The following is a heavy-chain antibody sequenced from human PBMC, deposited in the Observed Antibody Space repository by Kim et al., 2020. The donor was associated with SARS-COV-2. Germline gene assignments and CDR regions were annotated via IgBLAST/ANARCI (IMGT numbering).Heavy chain of an antibody. V-gene: IGHV3-9*01. J-gene: IGHJ4*02. Sequence: SLRLSCAASGFTFDDYAMHWVRQPPGKGLEWVSSITWNSNNRDYAASVEGRFTISRDNAKTSLYLHMNSLRPEDTALYFCAKARGRGGRWESFDYWGRGTLVTVSS. CDR3: AKARGRGGRWESFDY. CDR2: ITWNSNNR. CDR1: GFTFDDYA. D-gene: IGHD1-26*01.